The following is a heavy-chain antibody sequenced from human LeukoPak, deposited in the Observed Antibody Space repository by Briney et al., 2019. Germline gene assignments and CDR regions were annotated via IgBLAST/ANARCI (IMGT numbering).Heavy chain of an antibody. CDR1: GYTFTGYY. D-gene: IGHD3-22*01. CDR2: INANSGDT. J-gene: IGHJ3*01. CDR3: ARGSPHYYHSTLYYYGFDV. V-gene: IGHV1-2*02. Sequence: GASVKVSCKASGYTFTGYYMHWVRQAPGQGLEWMGWINANSGDTTYAQKFQGRVTMTRDTSISTAYMEVRRLRSDDTAVYFCARGSPHYYHSTLYYYGFDVWGQGTMVTVSS.